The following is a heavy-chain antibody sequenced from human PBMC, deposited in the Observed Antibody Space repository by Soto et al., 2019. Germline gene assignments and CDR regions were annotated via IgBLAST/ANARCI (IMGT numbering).Heavy chain of an antibody. CDR2: IKQDGSEK. D-gene: IGHD5-12*01. Sequence: EVQLVESGGGLVQPGGSLRLSCAASGFTFSSYWMSWVRQAPGKGLEWVANIKQDGSEKYYVDSVKGRFTISRDNAKNSLYLQMNSLRVEDTAVYYCRLFGYEPTVDYWGQGTLVTVSS. CDR1: GFTFSSYW. J-gene: IGHJ4*02. V-gene: IGHV3-7*01. CDR3: RLFGYEPTVDY.